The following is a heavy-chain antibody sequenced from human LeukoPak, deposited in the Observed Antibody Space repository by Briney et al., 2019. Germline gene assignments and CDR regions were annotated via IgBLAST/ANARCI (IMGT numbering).Heavy chain of an antibody. CDR2: IYYSGST. Sequence: SETLSLTCTVSGGSISSGDYYWSWIRQPPGKGLEWIGYIYYSGSTNYNPSLKSRVTISVDKSKNQFSLKLSSVTAADTAVYYCASARQGNDYGDNENYYYYGMDVWGQGTTVTVSS. J-gene: IGHJ6*02. CDR3: ASARQGNDYGDNENYYYYGMDV. V-gene: IGHV4-30-4*08. D-gene: IGHD4-17*01. CDR1: GGSISSGDYY.